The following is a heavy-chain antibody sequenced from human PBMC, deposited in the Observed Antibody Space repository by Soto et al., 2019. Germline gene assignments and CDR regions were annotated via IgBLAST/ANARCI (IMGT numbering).Heavy chain of an antibody. J-gene: IGHJ4*02. V-gene: IGHV2-5*02. D-gene: IGHD6-19*01. CDR2: IYWDDDQ. CDR3: AHIAVAGLGYYFDS. Sequence: QITLKESGPPLVKPTQTLTLTCTFSGFSLSSTRMAVGWIGQPPAKALEWLALIYWDDDQRYSPFLKSRLTITKDTSKNQLVLKMSNMDPVDTARYYCAHIAVAGLGYYFDSWGQGTLVTVSS. CDR1: GFSLSSTRMA.